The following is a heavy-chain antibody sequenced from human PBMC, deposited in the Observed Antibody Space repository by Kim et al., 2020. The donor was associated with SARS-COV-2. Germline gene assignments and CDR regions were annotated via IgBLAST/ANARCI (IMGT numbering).Heavy chain of an antibody. V-gene: IGHV5-51*01. Sequence: YSPSFQGQVTSSADKSISTAYLQWSRLKASDTAMYYCARNGDPTVTNFDYWGQGTLVTVSS. D-gene: IGHD4-17*01. CDR3: ARNGDPTVTNFDY. J-gene: IGHJ4*02.